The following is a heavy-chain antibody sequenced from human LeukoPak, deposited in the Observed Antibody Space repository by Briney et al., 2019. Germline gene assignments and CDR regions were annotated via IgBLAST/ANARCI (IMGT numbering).Heavy chain of an antibody. J-gene: IGHJ4*02. CDR3: AKSDPYGDSLIEI. V-gene: IGHV3-48*03. D-gene: IGHD4-17*01. CDR2: ISSTGGTI. Sequence: GGSLRLSCAASGFTFSGYAMNWVRQAPGKGLEWLSHISSTGGTIYYADSVKGRLTVSRDNAKNSLYLQMNNLRAEDTAVYYCAKSDPYGDSLIEIWGQGALVTVSS. CDR1: GFTFSGYA.